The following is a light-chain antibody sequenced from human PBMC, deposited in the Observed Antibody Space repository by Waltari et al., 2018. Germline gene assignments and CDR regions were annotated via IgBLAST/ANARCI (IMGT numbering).Light chain of an antibody. J-gene: IGKJ3*01. V-gene: IGKV4-1*01. CDR3: QQYYSTPFT. Sequence: DIVMTQSPDSLAVSLGERATINCKSSQSVLYSSNNKNYLAWYQQKPGQLPKRLIYWASTRESGVPDRFSGSGSGTDFTLTVSSLQAEDVAVYYCQQYYSTPFTFGPGTKVDIK. CDR2: WAS. CDR1: QSVLYSSNNKNY.